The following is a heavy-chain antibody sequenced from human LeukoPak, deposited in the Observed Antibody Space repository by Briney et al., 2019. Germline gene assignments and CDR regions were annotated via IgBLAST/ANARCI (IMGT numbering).Heavy chain of an antibody. J-gene: IGHJ4*02. CDR3: AREVDTAMAGGFDY. V-gene: IGHV4-30-2*01. D-gene: IGHD5-18*01. CDR1: GGSISSGGYY. CDR2: IYHSGST. Sequence: SETLSLTCTVSGGSISSGGYYWSWIRQPPGKGLEWIGYIYHSGSTYYNPSLKSRVTISVDRSKNQFSLKLSSVTAADTAVYYCAREVDTAMAGGFDYWGQGTLVTASS.